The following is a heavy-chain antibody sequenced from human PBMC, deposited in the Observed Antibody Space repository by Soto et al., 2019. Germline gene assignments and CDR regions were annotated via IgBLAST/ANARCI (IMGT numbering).Heavy chain of an antibody. D-gene: IGHD3-16*01. J-gene: IGHJ3*02. V-gene: IGHV3-21*01. Sequence: PGGSLRLSCAASGFAFSSYTMNWVRQAPGKGLEWVSSISGSDRKIYYADSVKGRLTISRDNSKNSLYLQMNSLRAEDTAVYYCARGQSYAPADAFNIWGQGTMVTVSS. CDR3: ARGQSYAPADAFNI. CDR1: GFAFSSYT. CDR2: ISGSDRKI.